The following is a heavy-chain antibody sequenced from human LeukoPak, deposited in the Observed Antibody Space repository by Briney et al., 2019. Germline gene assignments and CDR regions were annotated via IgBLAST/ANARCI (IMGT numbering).Heavy chain of an antibody. D-gene: IGHD3-22*01. J-gene: IGHJ4*02. V-gene: IGHV3-7*01. CDR2: IKQDGSEK. CDR3: TRDRHKYNYDSSGHPPY. CDR1: GGSFSGYY. Sequence: ETLSLTCAVYGGSFSGYYWSWVRQAPGKGLEWVANIKQDGSEKYYVDSVKGRFTISRDNAKNSLYLQMNSPRAEDTAVYYCTRDRHKYNYDSSGHPPYWGQGTLVTVSS.